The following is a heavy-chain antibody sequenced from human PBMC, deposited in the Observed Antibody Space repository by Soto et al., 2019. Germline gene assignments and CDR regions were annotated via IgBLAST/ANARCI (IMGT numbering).Heavy chain of an antibody. CDR3: AKDSKIPPICRYGMDG. V-gene: IGHV3-30*18. CDR2: ISYDGSNK. J-gene: IGHJ6*02. Sequence: QVQLVESGGGVVQPGRSLRLSCAASGFTFSSYGMHWVRQAPGKGLEWVAVISYDGSNKYYGDSVKGRFTISRDNSKNTLYLQMHSLRAEDTAVYYCAKDSKIPPICRYGMDGWGQGTTVTVSS. D-gene: IGHD2-15*01. CDR1: GFTFSSYG.